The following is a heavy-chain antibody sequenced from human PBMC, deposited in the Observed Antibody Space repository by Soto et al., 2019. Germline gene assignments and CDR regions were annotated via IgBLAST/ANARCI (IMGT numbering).Heavy chain of an antibody. CDR2: INHSGST. CDR1: GGSFSGYY. CDR3: ARSRVVPYYYYYYMDV. J-gene: IGHJ6*03. D-gene: IGHD3-16*02. V-gene: IGHV4-34*01. Sequence: SETLSLTCAVYGGSFSGYYWSWIRQPPGKGLEWIGEINHSGSTNYNPSLKSRVTISVDTSKNQFSLKLSSVTAADTAVYYCARSRVVPYYYYYYMDVWGKGTTVTVSS.